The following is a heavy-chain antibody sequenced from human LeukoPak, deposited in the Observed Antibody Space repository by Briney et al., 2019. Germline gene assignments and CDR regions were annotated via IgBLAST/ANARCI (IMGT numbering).Heavy chain of an antibody. CDR3: VGWDGENGNWFDP. V-gene: IGHV1-18*01. CDR2: IGAYNGNT. Sequence: ASVKVSCKLSGYSFTIFGITWVRQAPGQGLEWMGWIGAYNGNTNYAQKFQGRVKMTTDTSTTTVYMELKSLRSDDTAVYYCVGWDGENGNWFDPWGQGTLVTVSS. J-gene: IGHJ5*02. D-gene: IGHD1-26*01. CDR1: GYSFTIFG.